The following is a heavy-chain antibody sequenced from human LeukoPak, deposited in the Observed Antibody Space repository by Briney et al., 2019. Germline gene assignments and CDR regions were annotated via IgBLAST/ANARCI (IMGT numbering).Heavy chain of an antibody. V-gene: IGHV4-4*02. Sequence: SGTRSLTCAVSGGSISSSNWWSWIRQPAGKGLEWIGRISGSGTITYNPALQSRLTISIDTSKNQFSLKLMSVTAADTAVYYCARDSGTTGEVKFDPWGQGILVTVSS. J-gene: IGHJ5*02. CDR1: GGSISSSNW. CDR2: ISGSGTI. D-gene: IGHD3-10*01. CDR3: ARDSGTTGEVKFDP.